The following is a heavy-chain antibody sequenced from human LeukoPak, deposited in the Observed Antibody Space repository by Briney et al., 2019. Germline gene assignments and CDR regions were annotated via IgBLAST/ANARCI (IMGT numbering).Heavy chain of an antibody. CDR3: ARSRHSSSWYRYYYMDV. D-gene: IGHD6-13*01. Sequence: SETLSLTCTVSGGSISSGGYYWSWIRQPPGKGLEWIGYIYHSGSTYYNPSLKSRVTISVDRSKNQFSLKLSSVTAADTAVYYCARSRHSSSWYRYYYMDVWGKGTTVTVSS. CDR1: GGSISSGGYY. J-gene: IGHJ6*03. CDR2: IYHSGST. V-gene: IGHV4-30-2*01.